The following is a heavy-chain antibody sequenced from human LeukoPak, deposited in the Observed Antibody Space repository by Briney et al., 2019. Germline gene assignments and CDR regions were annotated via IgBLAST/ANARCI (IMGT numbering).Heavy chain of an antibody. CDR1: GGSLSGYY. D-gene: IGHD6-13*01. J-gene: IGHJ2*01. CDR3: ARVYYSSSYDYWYFDL. CDR2: IFYSGST. V-gene: IGHV4-59*01. Sequence: SETLSLTCAVYGGSLSGYYWSWIRQPPGKGLEWIGYIFYSGSTNYNPSLKSRVTISVDTSKNQFSLKLRSVTAADTAVYYCARVYYSSSYDYWYFDLWGRGTLVTVSS.